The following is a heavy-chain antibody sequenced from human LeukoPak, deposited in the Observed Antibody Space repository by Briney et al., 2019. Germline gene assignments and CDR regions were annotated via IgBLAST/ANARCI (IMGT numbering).Heavy chain of an antibody. CDR3: ARELPYDDILTGYYNVNYFDY. J-gene: IGHJ4*02. V-gene: IGHV3-21*01. Sequence: GGSLRLSCAASRFTFSSYSMNWVRQAPGKGLEWVSSISSSSSYIYYADSVKGRFTISRDNAKNSLYLQMNSLRAEDTAVYYCARELPYDDILTGYYNVNYFDYWGQGTLVTVSS. CDR1: RFTFSSYS. CDR2: ISSSSSYI. D-gene: IGHD3-9*01.